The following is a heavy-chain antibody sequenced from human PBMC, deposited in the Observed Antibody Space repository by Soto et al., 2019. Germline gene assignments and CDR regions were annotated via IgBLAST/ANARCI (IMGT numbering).Heavy chain of an antibody. V-gene: IGHV3-23*01. CDR3: AKRFTLFGEVKLSPDFDY. J-gene: IGHJ4*02. CDR1: GFTFSSHA. CDR2: ISYSGTTT. D-gene: IGHD3-3*01. Sequence: EVQLLESGGGLVQPEGSLRLSCAASGFTFSSHAMSWVRQDPGKGLEWVSAISYSGTTTYYAESVKGRFTISRDNSKNTLYLQMNNLRVEDTAIYYCAKRFTLFGEVKLSPDFDYWGQGTLVTLSS.